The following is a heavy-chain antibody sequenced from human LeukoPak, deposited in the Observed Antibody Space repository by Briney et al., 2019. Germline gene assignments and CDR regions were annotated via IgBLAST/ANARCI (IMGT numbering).Heavy chain of an antibody. V-gene: IGHV1-58*02. CDR1: GFTFTSSA. CDR3: AAFYDSSGYTFDY. Sequence: GASVEVSCKASGFTFTSSAMQWVRQARGQRLEWIGWIVVGSGNTNYAQKFQERVTITRDMSTSTAYMELSSLRSEDTAVYYCAAFYDSSGYTFDYWGQGTLVTVSS. D-gene: IGHD3-22*01. CDR2: IVVGSGNT. J-gene: IGHJ4*02.